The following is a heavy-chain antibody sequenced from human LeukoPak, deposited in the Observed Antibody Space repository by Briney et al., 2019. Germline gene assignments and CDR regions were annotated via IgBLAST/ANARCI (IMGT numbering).Heavy chain of an antibody. Sequence: GGSLRLSCAASGFTFSDYAMSWVRQAPGKGLEWVSAISDRGDRTWDADSVKGRVTISRDNYKNTLFLQMNSLRAEDTAIYYCAKDSYDSSGSRYDYWGQGTLVTVSS. CDR1: GFTFSDYA. J-gene: IGHJ4*02. V-gene: IGHV3-23*01. CDR3: AKDSYDSSGSRYDY. CDR2: ISDRGDRT. D-gene: IGHD3-22*01.